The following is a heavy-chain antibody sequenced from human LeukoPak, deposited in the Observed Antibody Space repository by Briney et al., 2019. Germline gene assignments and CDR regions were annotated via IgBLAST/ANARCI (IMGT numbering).Heavy chain of an antibody. Sequence: PSETLSLTCTVSGGSISSYYWSWIRQPPGKGLELIGYIYYSGSTNYNPSLKSRVTISVDTSKNQFSLKLSSVTAADTAVYYCARGVSYYDSSGYYNEYFQHWGQGTLVTVSS. V-gene: IGHV4-59*08. CDR1: GGSISSYY. D-gene: IGHD3-22*01. CDR3: ARGVSYYDSSGYYNEYFQH. CDR2: IYYSGST. J-gene: IGHJ1*01.